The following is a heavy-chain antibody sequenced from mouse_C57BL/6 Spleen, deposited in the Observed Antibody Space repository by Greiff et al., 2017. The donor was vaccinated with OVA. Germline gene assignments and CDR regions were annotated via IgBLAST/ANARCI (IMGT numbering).Heavy chain of an antibody. V-gene: IGHV1-42*01. CDR1: GYSFTGYY. CDR3: ARRGYDYSYWYFDV. CDR2: INLSTGGT. Sequence: EVQLQQSGPELVKPGASVKISCKASGYSFTGYYMNWVKQSPEKSLEWIGEINLSTGGTTYNQKFKAKATLTVDKSSSTAYMQLKSLTAEDSAVYYSARRGYDYSYWYFDVWGTGTTVTVSS. D-gene: IGHD2-4*01. J-gene: IGHJ1*03.